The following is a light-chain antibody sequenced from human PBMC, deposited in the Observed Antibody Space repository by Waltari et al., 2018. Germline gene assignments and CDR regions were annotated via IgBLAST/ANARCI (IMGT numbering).Light chain of an antibody. CDR2: EGS. Sequence: QSALTQPASVSGSPGQSITISCPGISSDVGSYNLLSCYHQPPGKAPKLMIYEGSERPSGVSNRFSGSKSGNTASLTISGLQAEDEADYYCCSYAGSSTPNWVFGGGTKLTVL. CDR1: SSDVGSYNL. V-gene: IGLV2-23*01. CDR3: CSYAGSSTPNWV. J-gene: IGLJ3*02.